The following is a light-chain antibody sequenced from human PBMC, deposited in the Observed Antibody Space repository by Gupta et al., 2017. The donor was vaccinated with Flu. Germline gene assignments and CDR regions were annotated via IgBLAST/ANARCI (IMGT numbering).Light chain of an antibody. CDR1: QNIQNY. J-gene: IGKJ4*01. Sequence: IVLTQFPANVSLSPGERATLNCRASQNIQNYLAWYQQRRGQAPRLLIHDASARATGVPGRFSASGSGTDFSLIISSLEPEDFAVYYCQQRLDWPLTFGGGTNVEI. CDR3: QQRLDWPLT. V-gene: IGKV3-11*01. CDR2: DAS.